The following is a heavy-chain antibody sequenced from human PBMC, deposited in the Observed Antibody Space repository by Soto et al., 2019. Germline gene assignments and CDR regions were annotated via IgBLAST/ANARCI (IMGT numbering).Heavy chain of an antibody. J-gene: IGHJ6*03. CDR2: TYPGDSDT. V-gene: IGHV5-51*01. D-gene: IGHD3-10*01. Sequence: PGESLKISCKGSGYSFTSYWIGWVRQMPGKGLEWMGITYPGDSDTRYSPSFQGQVTISADKSISTAYLQWSSLKASDTAMYYCARHTEVDAGSYYLYYYCYMDGWGKGTTVTVSS. CDR3: ARHTEVDAGSYYLYYYCYMDG. CDR1: GYSFTSYW.